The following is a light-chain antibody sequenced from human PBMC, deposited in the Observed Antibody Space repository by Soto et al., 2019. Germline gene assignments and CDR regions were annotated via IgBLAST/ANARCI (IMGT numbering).Light chain of an antibody. CDR2: EVY. CDR3: TSYTTKNTVV. CDR1: GSDLGDHRF. V-gene: IGLV2-14*01. Sequence: QSAPTQPASVSGSPGQSVTISCTATGSDLGDHRFVSWYQHHPDKAPKLIIYEVYSRPSEISIRFSGSKSGNTASLTISGLQAEDEADYYCTSYTTKNTVVFGGGTKVTVL. J-gene: IGLJ2*01.